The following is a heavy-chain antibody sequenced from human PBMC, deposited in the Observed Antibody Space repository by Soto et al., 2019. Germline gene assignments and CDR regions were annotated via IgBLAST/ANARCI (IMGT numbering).Heavy chain of an antibody. Sequence: SETLSLTCAVYGGSFSGYYWSWIRQPPGKGLEWIGEINHSGSTNYNPSLKSRVTISVDTSKNQFSLKLSSVTAAYTAVYYCARSSQLYYYYMDVWGKGTTVTVSS. CDR1: GGSFSGYY. D-gene: IGHD6-6*01. CDR2: INHSGST. J-gene: IGHJ6*03. CDR3: ARSSQLYYYYMDV. V-gene: IGHV4-34*01.